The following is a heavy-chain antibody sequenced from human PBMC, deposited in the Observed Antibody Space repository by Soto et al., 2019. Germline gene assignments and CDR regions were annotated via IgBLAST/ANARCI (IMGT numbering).Heavy chain of an antibody. J-gene: IGHJ4*02. CDR3: ARIAWGYSGYDNDY. Sequence: QVTLKESGPVLVKPTETLTLTCTVSGFSLSNARMGVSWIRQPPGKALEWLAHIFSNDEKSYSTSLKSRLTISKDTSKSQVVLTLTNMDPVHAATYYCARIAWGYSGYDNDYWGQGTLVTVSS. CDR1: GFSLSNARMG. CDR2: IFSNDEK. V-gene: IGHV2-26*01. D-gene: IGHD5-12*01.